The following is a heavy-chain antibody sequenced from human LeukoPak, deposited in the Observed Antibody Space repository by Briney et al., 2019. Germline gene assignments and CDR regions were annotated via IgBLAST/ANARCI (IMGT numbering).Heavy chain of an antibody. J-gene: IGHJ3*02. V-gene: IGHV3-30-3*01. D-gene: IGHD3-22*01. CDR2: ISYDGSNK. Sequence: GGSLRLSCAASGFTFSSYAMHWVRQAPGKGLEWVAVISYDGSNKYYADSVKGRFTISRDNSKNTLYLQMNSLRAEDTAVYCCARNSGYRAFDIWGQGTMVTVSS. CDR3: ARNSGYRAFDI. CDR1: GFTFSSYA.